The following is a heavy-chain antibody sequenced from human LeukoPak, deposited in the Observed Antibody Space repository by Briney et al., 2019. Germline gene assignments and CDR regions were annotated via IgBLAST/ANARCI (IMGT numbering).Heavy chain of an antibody. CDR3: ARSYYDILTGFVDV. J-gene: IGHJ6*04. CDR1: GLTFSSYA. D-gene: IGHD3-9*01. V-gene: IGHV3-30*04. Sequence: GRSLRLSCAASGLTFSSYAMHWVRQAPGKGLEWVAVISYDGSNKYYADSVKGRFTISRDNSKNTLYLQMNSLRAEDTAVYYCARSYYDILTGFVDVWGKGTTVTVSS. CDR2: ISYDGSNK.